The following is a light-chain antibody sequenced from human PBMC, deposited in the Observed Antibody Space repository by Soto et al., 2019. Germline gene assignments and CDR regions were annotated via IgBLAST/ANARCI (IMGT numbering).Light chain of an antibody. CDR2: RAS. CDR1: QSISDW. V-gene: IGKV1-5*03. CDR3: QQYSIYPLT. Sequence: DIQMTQSPSTLSTSVGDRVTITCRASQSISDWLAWYQQKAGKAPKLLIYRASSLESGVPSRFSGSGSGTEFTLTISSLQPDDSATYYCQQYSIYPLTFGGGTKVDIK. J-gene: IGKJ4*01.